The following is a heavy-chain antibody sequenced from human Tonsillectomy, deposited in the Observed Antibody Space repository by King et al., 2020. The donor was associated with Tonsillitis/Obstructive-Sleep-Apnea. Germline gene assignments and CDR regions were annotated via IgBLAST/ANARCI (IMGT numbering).Heavy chain of an antibody. V-gene: IGHV4-31*01. J-gene: IGHJ3*02. CDR2: IYYSGGT. CDR3: ARAADEDYYGLGSYAFDI. CDR1: GASMSSGGFY. Sequence: VQLQESGPGLVKPSQTLSLTCTVSGASMSSGGFYWSRIRQHPGKGLEWIGYIYYSGGTYYNPSLKSLVTISLDTSKKQFSLKLRSVTVADTAVYFCARAADEDYYGLGSYAFDIWGQGTMVTVSS. D-gene: IGHD3-10*01.